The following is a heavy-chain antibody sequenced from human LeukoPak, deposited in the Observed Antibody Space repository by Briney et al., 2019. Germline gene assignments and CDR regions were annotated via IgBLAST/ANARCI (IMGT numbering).Heavy chain of an antibody. Sequence: PSETLSLTCAVSGYSISSGYYWGWIRQPPGKGLEWIGSIYHSGSTYYNPSLKSRVTISVDTSKNQFSLKLSSVTAADTAVYYCARSRRGYYYYMDVWGKGTTVTVFS. CDR3: ARSRRGYYYYMDV. D-gene: IGHD3-10*01. J-gene: IGHJ6*03. V-gene: IGHV4-38-2*01. CDR1: GYSISSGYY. CDR2: IYHSGST.